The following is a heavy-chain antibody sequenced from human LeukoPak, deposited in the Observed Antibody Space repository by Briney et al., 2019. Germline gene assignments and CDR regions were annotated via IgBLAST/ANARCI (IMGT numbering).Heavy chain of an antibody. Sequence: SETLSLTCAVYGGSFSGYYWSWIRQPPGKGLEWIGYIYYSGSTNYNPSLKSRVTISVDTSKNQFSLKLSSVTAADTAVYYCARGDPYSSGWFGDVWGQGTTVTVSS. D-gene: IGHD6-19*01. V-gene: IGHV4-59*01. CDR3: ARGDPYSSGWFGDV. J-gene: IGHJ6*02. CDR2: IYYSGST. CDR1: GGSFSGYY.